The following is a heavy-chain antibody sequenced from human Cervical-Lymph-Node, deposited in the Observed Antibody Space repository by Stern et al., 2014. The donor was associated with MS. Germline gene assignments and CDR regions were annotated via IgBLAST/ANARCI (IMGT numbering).Heavy chain of an antibody. CDR3: AREPLDVGPLYSYYGMDV. V-gene: IGHV1-2*02. D-gene: IGHD1-26*01. J-gene: IGHJ6*02. Sequence: VQLGESGAEVKKPGASVKVSCKASGYTFTGYYMHWVRQAPGQGLEWMGWINPNSGGPNYAQNVPGRVTMYRDTALSTAYMQLSRLRSGDTAVYYCAREPLDVGPLYSYYGMDVWGQGTTVTVSS. CDR2: INPNSGGP. CDR1: GYTFTGYY.